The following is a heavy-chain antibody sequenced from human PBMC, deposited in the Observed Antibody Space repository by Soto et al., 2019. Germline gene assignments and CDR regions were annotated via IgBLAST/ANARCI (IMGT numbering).Heavy chain of an antibody. V-gene: IGHV1-69*06. D-gene: IGHD3-22*01. J-gene: IGHJ3*02. CDR3: ARKPQTYTYYYDSSGYRADAFDI. CDR2: IIPIFGTA. Sequence: QVQLVQSGAEVKKPGSSVKVSCKASGGTFSSYAISWVRQAPGQGLEWMGGIIPIFGTANYAQKFQGRVTITADKSTSTAYMELSSLISEDTAVYDCARKPQTYTYYYDSSGYRADAFDIWGQGTRVTVSS. CDR1: GGTFSSYA.